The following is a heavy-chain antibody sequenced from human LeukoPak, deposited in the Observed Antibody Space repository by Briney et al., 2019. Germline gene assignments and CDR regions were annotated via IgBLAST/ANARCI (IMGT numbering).Heavy chain of an antibody. CDR2: ISYDGSDK. CDR3: ASGKYYGSGSYYQIIDY. D-gene: IGHD3-10*01. CDR1: GFTFSSYS. Sequence: AGGSLRLSCAASGFTFSSYSMNWVRQAPGKGLEWVAVISYDGSDKYYADSVKGRFTISRDNSKNTLYLQMNSLRAEDTAVYYCASGKYYGSGSYYQIIDYWGQGTLVTVSS. V-gene: IGHV3-30*03. J-gene: IGHJ4*02.